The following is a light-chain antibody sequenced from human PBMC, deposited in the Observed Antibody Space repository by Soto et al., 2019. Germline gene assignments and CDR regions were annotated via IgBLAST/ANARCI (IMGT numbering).Light chain of an antibody. V-gene: IGKV3-11*01. CDR1: QSFRGL. CDR2: DAY. J-gene: IGKJ1*01. CDR3: QEYTDNSGT. Sequence: EVVLTQSPVTLSLSPGERATLSCRASQSFRGLLAWYQQKPGQAPRLLIYDAYNRATGIPPRFSGSGSGTDFTLTISSLEPDDSATYYCQEYTDNSGTFGQGTKVEIK.